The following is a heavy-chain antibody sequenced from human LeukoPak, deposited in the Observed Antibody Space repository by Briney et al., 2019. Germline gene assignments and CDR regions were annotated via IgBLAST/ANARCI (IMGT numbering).Heavy chain of an antibody. CDR1: GLTFSRYW. J-gene: IGHJ4*02. D-gene: IGHD2-21*01. CDR3: RRILWGVGYYFEY. V-gene: IGHV3-7*04. CDR2: IKQDGTEK. Sequence: AGGSLRLSCAASGLTFSRYWMSWVRQAPGKGLEWVANIKQDGTEKFYLDSVRGRFTISRDNAKNSLYLQMNSLRAEDTAVYYCRRILWGVGYYFEYWGQGTLVTVSS.